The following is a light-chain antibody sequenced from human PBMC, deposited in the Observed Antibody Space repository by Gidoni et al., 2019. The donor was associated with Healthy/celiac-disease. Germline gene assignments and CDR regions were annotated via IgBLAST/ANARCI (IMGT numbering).Light chain of an antibody. V-gene: IGKV3-11*01. CDR1: QSVSSY. Sequence: EIVLTQSPATLSLSQGERDTLSCRASQSVSSYLAWYQQKPGQAPRLLIYDASNRATGIPARFSGSGSGTDVTLTISSLEPEDFAVYYCQQRSNWPPLTFGGGTKVEIK. CDR3: QQRSNWPPLT. CDR2: DAS. J-gene: IGKJ4*01.